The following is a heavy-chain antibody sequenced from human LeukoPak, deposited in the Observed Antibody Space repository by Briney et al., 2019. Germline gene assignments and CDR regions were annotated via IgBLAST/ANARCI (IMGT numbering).Heavy chain of an antibody. CDR3: AREDPQTTVPEGLDV. V-gene: IGHV4-59*01. CDR1: GGSISNYY. J-gene: IGHJ6*02. CDR2: IYFSGTT. D-gene: IGHD4-17*01. Sequence: PSETLSLTCTVSGGSISNYYWSWLRQPPGKGMEWIGYIYFSGTTNINPSLKSRVTISVDMSKNQFSLKLSSVTAADTAVYYCAREDPQTTVPEGLDVWGQGTTVTVSS.